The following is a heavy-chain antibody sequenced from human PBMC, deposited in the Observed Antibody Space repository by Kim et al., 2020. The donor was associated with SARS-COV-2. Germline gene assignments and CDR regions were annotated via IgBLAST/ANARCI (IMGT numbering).Heavy chain of an antibody. D-gene: IGHD3-22*01. CDR2: IYHIGST. J-gene: IGHJ4*02. CDR3: ARSHDYYDSTGYYSR. Sequence: SETLSLTCAVSGGSISSSNWWSWVRQPPGKGLEWIGEIYHIGSTNYNPSLKSRVSFSVDKSKNEFSLKLSSVTAADTAVYYCARSHDYYDSTGYYSRWGQGTLVALSS. V-gene: IGHV4-4*02. CDR1: GGSISSSNW.